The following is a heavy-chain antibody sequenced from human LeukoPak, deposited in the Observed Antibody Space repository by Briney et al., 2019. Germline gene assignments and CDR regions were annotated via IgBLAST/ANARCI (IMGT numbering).Heavy chain of an antibody. D-gene: IGHD1-26*01. CDR3: ARDPYSGSYGNEYYYYMDV. J-gene: IGHJ6*03. Sequence: GGSLRLSCAASGFTFSSYGMSWVRQAPGKGLEWVSSITSSSTYIYYADSVKGRFTISRDNARNSLSLQMNSLRAEDTAVYYCARDPYSGSYGNEYYYYMDVWGKGTTVTISS. V-gene: IGHV3-21*01. CDR2: ITSSSTYI. CDR1: GFTFSSYG.